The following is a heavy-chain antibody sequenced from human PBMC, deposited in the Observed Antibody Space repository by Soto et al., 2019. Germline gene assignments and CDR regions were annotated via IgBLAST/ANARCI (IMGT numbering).Heavy chain of an antibody. CDR2: IKEDGSEI. V-gene: IGHV3-7*01. CDR1: AFSFSNYW. Sequence: GGSLRLSCETSAFSFSNYWMTWVRQAPGKGLEWVANIKEDGSEIYYLDSVKGRFTISRDNAKNSLYLQMNSLRVGGTAVYYCSRGWAFLNYWGQGILATVSS. CDR3: SRGWAFLNY. D-gene: IGHD3-3*02. J-gene: IGHJ4*02.